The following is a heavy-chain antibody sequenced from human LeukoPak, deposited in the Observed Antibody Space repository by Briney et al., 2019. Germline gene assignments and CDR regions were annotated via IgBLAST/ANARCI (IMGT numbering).Heavy chain of an antibody. D-gene: IGHD4-11*01. CDR2: INHSGST. Sequence: PSETLSLTCAVYGGSISAYSWSWIRLPPGKGLEWIGEINHSGSTNYNPSLKSRVTMSVDTSKNQLSLKLTSVTAADTAVYYCARAHYGNYAEYFQHWGQGTLVTVSS. CDR3: ARAHYGNYAEYFQH. V-gene: IGHV4-34*01. CDR1: GGSISAYS. J-gene: IGHJ1*01.